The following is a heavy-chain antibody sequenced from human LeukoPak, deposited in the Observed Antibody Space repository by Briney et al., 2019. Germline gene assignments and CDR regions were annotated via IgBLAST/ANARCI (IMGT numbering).Heavy chain of an antibody. J-gene: IGHJ3*02. CDR1: GGSISSSSYY. CDR3: ARQGPFYDSSGYYPHDAFDI. D-gene: IGHD3-22*01. CDR2: IYYSGST. Sequence: SETLSLTCTVSGGSISSSSYYWGWIRQPPGKGLEWIGSIYYSGSTYYNPSLKSRVTISVDTSKNQFSLKLSSVTAADTAVYYCARQGPFYDSSGYYPHDAFDIWGQGTMVTVSS. V-gene: IGHV4-39*01.